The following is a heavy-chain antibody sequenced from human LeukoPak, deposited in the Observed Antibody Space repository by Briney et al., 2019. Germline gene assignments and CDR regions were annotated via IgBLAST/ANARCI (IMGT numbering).Heavy chain of an antibody. D-gene: IGHD7-27*01. CDR2: IYHSGST. J-gene: IGHJ3*02. CDR3: ARDGQLGISAFDI. V-gene: IGHV4-30-2*01. Sequence: SQTLSLTCAVSGGSISSGGYSWSWIRQPPGTGLEWIGYIYHSGSTYYNPSLKSRVTISVDRSKNQFSLKLSSVTAADTAVYYCARDGQLGISAFDIWGQGTMVTVSS. CDR1: GGSISSGGYS.